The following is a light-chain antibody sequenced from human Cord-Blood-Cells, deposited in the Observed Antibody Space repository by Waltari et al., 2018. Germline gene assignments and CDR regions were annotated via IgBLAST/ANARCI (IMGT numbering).Light chain of an antibody. CDR2: DVS. V-gene: IGLV2-11*01. CDR1: SSDVGGYNY. Sequence: QSALTQPRSVSGSPGQSVTISCTGTSSDVGGYNYVSWYQPHPGKAPKLMIYDVSKRPSGVPDRFSGSKSGNTASLTISGLQAEDEADYYCCSYAGSYIWVFGGGTKLTVL. CDR3: CSYAGSYIWV. J-gene: IGLJ3*02.